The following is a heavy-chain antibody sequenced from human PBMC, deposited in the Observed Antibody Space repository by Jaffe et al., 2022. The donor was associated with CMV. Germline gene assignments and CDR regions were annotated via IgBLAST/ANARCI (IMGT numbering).Heavy chain of an antibody. V-gene: IGHV3-33*08. Sequence: QVQLVESGGGVVQPGRSLRLSCGGSGFHFGSFGMHWVRQAPGKGLEWVGVSWHDGSKEYYTDSVKGRFTISRDNSQSTMYLQMDSLRAEDTAVYFCARDAVECNSGGCYSLFAFDIWGQGAMVTVSS. CDR3: ARDAVECNSGGCYSLFAFDI. D-gene: IGHD2-21*02. J-gene: IGHJ3*02. CDR2: SWHDGSKE. CDR1: GFHFGSFG.